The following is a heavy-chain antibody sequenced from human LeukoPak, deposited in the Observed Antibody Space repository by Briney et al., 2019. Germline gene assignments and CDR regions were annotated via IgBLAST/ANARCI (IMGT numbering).Heavy chain of an antibody. J-gene: IGHJ6*03. Sequence: PSETLSLTCAVYGGSFSGYYWTWIRQPPGKGLEWIGEINHSGSTNYNPSLKSRVTISADTSKNQFSLKLSSVTAADTAVYYCARDLGYSSGWTPSHYYYYYMDVWGKGTTVTISS. CDR1: GGSFSGYY. D-gene: IGHD6-19*01. CDR3: ARDLGYSSGWTPSHYYYYYMDV. V-gene: IGHV4-34*01. CDR2: INHSGST.